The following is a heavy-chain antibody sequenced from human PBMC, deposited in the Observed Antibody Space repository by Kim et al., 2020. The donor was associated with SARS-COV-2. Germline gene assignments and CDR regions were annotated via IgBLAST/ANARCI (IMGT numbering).Heavy chain of an antibody. CDR3: ARGRSIFGVVTAPFDP. Sequence: PTSRVTISVDTSKNQFSLKLSSVTAADTAVYYCARGRSIFGVVTAPFDPWGQGTLVTVSS. J-gene: IGHJ5*02. V-gene: IGHV4-59*09. D-gene: IGHD3-3*01.